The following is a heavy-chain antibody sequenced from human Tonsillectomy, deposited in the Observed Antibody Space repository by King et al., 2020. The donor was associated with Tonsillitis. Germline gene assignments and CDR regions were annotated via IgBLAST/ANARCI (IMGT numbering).Heavy chain of an antibody. CDR1: GYTFTTYG. V-gene: IGHV1-18*01. CDR3: ARDYCSTTSCYNGY. J-gene: IGHJ4*02. Sequence: VQLVESGAEVKKPGASVKVSCKASGYTFTTYGITWVRQAPGQGLEWMGWISGYNGYTNYAQKLQGRVTMTTDTSTSTAYMELRRLKSDDTAVYYFARDYCSTTSCYNGYWGQGTLVTVSS. D-gene: IGHD2-2*02. CDR2: ISGYNGYT.